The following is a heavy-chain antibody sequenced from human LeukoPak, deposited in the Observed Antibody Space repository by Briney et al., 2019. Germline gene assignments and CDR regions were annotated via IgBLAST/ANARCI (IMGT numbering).Heavy chain of an antibody. Sequence: SVKVSCKASGGTFSIYAISWVRQAPGQGLGWMGGIIPIFGTANYTQKFQGRVTITTDESTSTAYMELSSLRSEDTAVYYCARGKITPAYYFDCWGQGTLVTVSS. J-gene: IGHJ4*02. CDR1: GGTFSIYA. V-gene: IGHV1-69*05. CDR2: IIPIFGTA. CDR3: ARGKITPAYYFDC. D-gene: IGHD5-24*01.